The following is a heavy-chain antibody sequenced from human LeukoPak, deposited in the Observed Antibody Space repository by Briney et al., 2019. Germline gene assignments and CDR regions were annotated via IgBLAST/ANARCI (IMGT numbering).Heavy chain of an antibody. D-gene: IGHD3-10*01. CDR3: ARVSGSGLYFKSFDP. J-gene: IGHJ5*01. Sequence: SGTLSLTCSVSGDDISSSNWWTWVRQPPQKGLEWIGEVYHSGSTNYNPSLKSRIYMSVDKSQNRFSLRLTSVTAADTAVYFCARVSGSGLYFKSFDPWGQGTLVIVSS. CDR2: VYHSGST. V-gene: IGHV4-4*02. CDR1: GDDISSSNW.